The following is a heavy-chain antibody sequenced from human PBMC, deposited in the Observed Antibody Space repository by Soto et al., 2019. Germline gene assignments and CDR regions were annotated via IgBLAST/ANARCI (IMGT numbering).Heavy chain of an antibody. CDR2: VKNDGGQT. V-gene: IGHV3-7*05. CDR3: AREAY. Sequence: VGSLRLSCAASGFTFSSYWMSWVRQAPGKGLEWVASVKNDGGQTNCVDSVKGRFSISRDNAKNFLYLQMNSLRVEDTAVYYCAREAYWGPGILVTVSS. J-gene: IGHJ4*02. CDR1: GFTFSSYW.